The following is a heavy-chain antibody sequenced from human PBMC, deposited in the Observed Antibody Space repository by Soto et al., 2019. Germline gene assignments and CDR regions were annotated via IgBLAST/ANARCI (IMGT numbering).Heavy chain of an antibody. D-gene: IGHD3-3*01. CDR2: IYPGDSDT. V-gene: IGHV5-51*01. J-gene: IGHJ3*02. CDR1: GYSFTSYW. CDR3: ARGLDELRFLEWLIPAGDAFDI. Sequence: GESLKISCKGSGYSFTSYWFGWVRQMPGKGLEWMGIIYPGDSDTRYSPSFQGQVTISADKSISTAYLQWSSLKASDTAMYYCARGLDELRFLEWLIPAGDAFDIWGQGTMVTVSS.